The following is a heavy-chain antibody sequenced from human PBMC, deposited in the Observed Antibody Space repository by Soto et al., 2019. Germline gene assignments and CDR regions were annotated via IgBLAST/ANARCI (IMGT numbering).Heavy chain of an antibody. Sequence: TSETLSLTCIVSGGTVHSGDYYWSWIRQHPGKGLEWIGYISNSGSMYYNPSLRSRVFISLDTSANHVSLTLSSVTAADTAVYYCARLRTIIGVVNQSWFDPWGQGTLVTVSS. CDR3: ARLRTIIGVVNQSWFDP. D-gene: IGHD3-3*01. V-gene: IGHV4-31*03. J-gene: IGHJ5*02. CDR2: ISNSGSM. CDR1: GGTVHSGDYY.